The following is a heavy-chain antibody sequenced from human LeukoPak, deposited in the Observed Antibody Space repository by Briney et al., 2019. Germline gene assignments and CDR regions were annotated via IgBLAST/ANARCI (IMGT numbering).Heavy chain of an antibody. Sequence: GASVKVSCKASGYTFTSYYMHWVRQAPGQGLEWMGIINPSGGSTSYAQKFQGRVTMTRDTSTSTVYMELSSLRSEDTAVYYCARRRTTYYYDSSGYCDYWGPGTLVTVSS. CDR3: ARRRTTYYYDSSGYCDY. D-gene: IGHD3-22*01. CDR2: INPSGGST. V-gene: IGHV1-46*01. J-gene: IGHJ4*02. CDR1: GYTFTSYY.